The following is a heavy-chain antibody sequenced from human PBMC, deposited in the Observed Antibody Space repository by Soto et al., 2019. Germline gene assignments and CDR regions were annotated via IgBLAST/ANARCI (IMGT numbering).Heavy chain of an antibody. J-gene: IGHJ5*02. CDR3: ARSRTYYDILTGYSWFDP. D-gene: IGHD3-9*01. V-gene: IGHV1-3*01. Sequence: QVQLVQSGAEVKKPGASVKVSCKASGYTFTSYAMHWVRQAPGQRLEWMGWINAGNGNTKYSQKFQGRVTITRDTSASTAYMELSSLRSEDTAVYYCARSRTYYDILTGYSWFDPWGQGTLVTVSS. CDR1: GYTFTSYA. CDR2: INAGNGNT.